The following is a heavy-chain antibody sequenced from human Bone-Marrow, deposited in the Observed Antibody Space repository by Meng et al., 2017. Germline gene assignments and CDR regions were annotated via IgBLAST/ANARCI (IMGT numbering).Heavy chain of an antibody. D-gene: IGHD4-17*01. J-gene: IGHJ6*02. V-gene: IGHV3-64*02. Sequence: GGSLRLSCAASGFTFSSYAMHWVRQAPGKGLEYVSAISSNGGSTYYADSVKGRFTISRDNSKNTLYLQMGSLRAEDMAVYYCARGYFNYGATGEYYGMDVWGQGTTVTVSS. CDR1: GFTFSSYA. CDR3: ARGYFNYGATGEYYGMDV. CDR2: ISSNGGST.